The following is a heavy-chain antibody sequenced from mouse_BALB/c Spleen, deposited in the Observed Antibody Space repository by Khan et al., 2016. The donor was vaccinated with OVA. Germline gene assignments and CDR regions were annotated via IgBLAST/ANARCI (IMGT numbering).Heavy chain of an antibody. V-gene: IGHV5-6*01. CDR1: GFTFSTYG. CDR3: TRLAYYYDSEGFAY. CDR2: VSTGGGYT. J-gene: IGHJ3*01. Sequence: EVKVVESGGDLVKPGGSLKLSCAASGFTFSTYGMSWVRQTPDKRLEWVATVSTGGGYTYFPASVKGRFTISRDNAKNTLYLQMSGLKSEDTAMFYCTRLAYYYDSEGFAYWGQGTLVTVSA. D-gene: IGHD1-1*01.